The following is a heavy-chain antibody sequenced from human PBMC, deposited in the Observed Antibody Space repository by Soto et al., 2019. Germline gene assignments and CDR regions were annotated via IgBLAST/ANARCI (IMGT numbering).Heavy chain of an antibody. D-gene: IGHD2-2*03. CDR2: IWYDGSNK. Sequence: GGSLRLSCAASGFTFSSYGMHWVRQAPGKGLEWVAVIWYDGSNKYYADSVKGRFTISRDNSKNTLYLQMNSLRAEDTAVYYCASGDCSSTSCPNDAFDIWGQGTMVTVSS. CDR3: ASGDCSSTSCPNDAFDI. CDR1: GFTFSSYG. V-gene: IGHV3-33*01. J-gene: IGHJ3*02.